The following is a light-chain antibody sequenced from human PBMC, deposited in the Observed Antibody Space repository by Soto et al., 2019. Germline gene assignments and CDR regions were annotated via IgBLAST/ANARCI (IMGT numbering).Light chain of an antibody. J-gene: IGLJ1*01. CDR3: SSYAGSSNV. Sequence: QSALTQPRSVSGSPGQSVTISCTGANSDVRNYNYVSWYQQHPGKAPTLMIYDTNKRPSGVPARFSGSKSGNTASLTISGLQPEDEADYYCSSYAGSSNVFGTGTKLTVL. CDR1: NSDVRNYNY. CDR2: DTN. V-gene: IGLV2-11*01.